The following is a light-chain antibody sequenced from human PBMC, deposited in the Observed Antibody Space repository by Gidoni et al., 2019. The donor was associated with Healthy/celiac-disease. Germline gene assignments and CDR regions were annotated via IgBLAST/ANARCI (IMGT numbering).Light chain of an antibody. V-gene: IGKV1-16*01. J-gene: IGKJ4*01. CDR3: QQYYTYPLG. CDR2: AAS. CDR1: QGISNY. Sequence: DIQMTQSPSALSASIGDRVTITCRASQGISNYLAWFQQKPGKAPKSLIYAASNLQSGVPSRFSGSGSGTDFTLTISSLQPEDSATYYCQQYYTYPLGFGEGTKVEIQ.